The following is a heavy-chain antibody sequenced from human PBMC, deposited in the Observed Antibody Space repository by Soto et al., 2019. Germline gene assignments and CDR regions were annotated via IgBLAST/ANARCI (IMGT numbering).Heavy chain of an antibody. CDR3: ATDLVVVVASTTVTKNAFDY. CDR2: IVVGSGNT. CDR1: GFTFTSSA. Sequence: VKVSCKASGFTFTSSAVQWVRQARGQRLEWIGWIVVGSGNTNYAQKFQERVTITRDMSTSTAYMELSSLRSEDTAVYYCATDLVVVVASTTVTKNAFDYWGQGTLVTVSS. D-gene: IGHD2-15*01. V-gene: IGHV1-58*01. J-gene: IGHJ4*02.